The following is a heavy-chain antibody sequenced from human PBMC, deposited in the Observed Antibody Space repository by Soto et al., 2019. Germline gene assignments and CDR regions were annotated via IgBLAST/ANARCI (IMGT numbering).Heavy chain of an antibody. J-gene: IGHJ4*02. CDR3: ATEVGDNPASPFDS. D-gene: IGHD2-21*01. V-gene: IGHV1-69*01. CDR1: GVTFSSET. CDR2: IMPLFGTA. Sequence: QVRLVQSGAEVKKPGSSVKVSCKASGVTFSSETISWVRRAPGQVLEWVGGIMPLFGTANYAQKLQGRVTITADESKSTLYRVRSSLRSDDTAVYYCATEVGDNPASPFDSWGQGTLVTVSS.